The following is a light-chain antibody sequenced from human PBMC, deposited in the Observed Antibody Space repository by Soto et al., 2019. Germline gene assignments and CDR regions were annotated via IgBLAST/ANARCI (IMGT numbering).Light chain of an antibody. V-gene: IGKV1-5*01. Sequence: DIQMTQSPSTLSASVGDRVTITCRASQSISSWLAWYQQKPGKAPKLLIYDASSLESGVPSRFSGSGSGTEFTLTISSRQPDDFATFYCQQYNSYPTFGQGTKLDIK. J-gene: IGKJ2*01. CDR3: QQYNSYPT. CDR2: DAS. CDR1: QSISSW.